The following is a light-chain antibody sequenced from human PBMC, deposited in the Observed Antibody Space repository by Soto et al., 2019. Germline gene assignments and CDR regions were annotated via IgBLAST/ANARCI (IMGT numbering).Light chain of an antibody. J-gene: IGKJ1*01. CDR3: QQCGGSPRT. V-gene: IGKV3-20*01. Sequence: EILFAQSPAHLSLSPGERDPLSFRASQSVSSSSLAWYQQKRGQAPRLLIHDASSRATGIPDRFSGSGSGTDFTLTISRLEPEDFAVYYCQQCGGSPRTFGQGTKVDI. CDR1: QSVSSSS. CDR2: DAS.